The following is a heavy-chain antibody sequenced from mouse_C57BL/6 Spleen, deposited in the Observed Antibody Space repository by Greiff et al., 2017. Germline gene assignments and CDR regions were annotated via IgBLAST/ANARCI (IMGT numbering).Heavy chain of an antibody. V-gene: IGHV1-61*01. CDR3: ARGDPYAMDY. CDR1: GYTFTSYW. CDR2: IYPSDSET. J-gene: IGHJ4*01. Sequence: VQLQQPGAELVRPGSSVKLSCKASGYTFTSYWMAWVKQRPGQGLEWIGNIYPSDSETHYNQKFKDKATLTVDKSSSTAYMQLSSLTSEDSAVYYCARGDPYAMDYWGQGTSVTVSS. D-gene: IGHD3-3*01.